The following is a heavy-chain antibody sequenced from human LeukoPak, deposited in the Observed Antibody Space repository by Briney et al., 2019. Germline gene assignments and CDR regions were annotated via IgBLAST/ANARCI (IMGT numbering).Heavy chain of an antibody. CDR1: GFTFSSYA. CDR2: ISSSSSYI. V-gene: IGHV3-21*01. Sequence: GGSLRLSCAASGFTFSSYAMSWVRQAPGKGLEWVSSISSSSSYIYYADSVKGRFTISRDNAKNSLYLQMNSLRAEDTAVYYCARTGIAVAVARYFDYWGQGTLVTVSS. D-gene: IGHD6-19*01. CDR3: ARTGIAVAVARYFDY. J-gene: IGHJ4*02.